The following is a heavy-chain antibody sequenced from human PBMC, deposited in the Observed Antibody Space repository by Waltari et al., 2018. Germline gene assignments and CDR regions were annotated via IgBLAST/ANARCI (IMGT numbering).Heavy chain of an antibody. CDR2: IHDSGTA. V-gene: IGHV4-59*01. CDR3: ARVPQYTYRAFDI. CDR1: GGSMRSVY. Sequence: QVQLQESGPGLVKPSETLSLTCSVSGGSMRSVYWSWIRQPPGKGLEWIAYIHDSGTANYNPSLKGRVTILIDTSKSQFSLQVTSVTAADTAVYYCARVPQYTYRAFDIWGQGTMVTVSS. D-gene: IGHD5-18*01. J-gene: IGHJ3*02.